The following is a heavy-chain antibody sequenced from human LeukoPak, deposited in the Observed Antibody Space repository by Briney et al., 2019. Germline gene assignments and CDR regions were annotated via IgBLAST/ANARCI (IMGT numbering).Heavy chain of an antibody. CDR1: GGSVTSTNW. D-gene: IGHD3-3*01. CDR3: AREGGFYRPLDY. CDR2: VHLDGRT. V-gene: IGHV4-4*02. Sequence: SDTLSLTFDVSGGSVTSTNWWAWVGQPPGKGLEWIGEVHLDGRTNYNPSLKSRLIMSVDLPENHISLKLTSVTAADTAVYYCAREGGFYRPLDYSGQGTLVTVSS. J-gene: IGHJ4*02.